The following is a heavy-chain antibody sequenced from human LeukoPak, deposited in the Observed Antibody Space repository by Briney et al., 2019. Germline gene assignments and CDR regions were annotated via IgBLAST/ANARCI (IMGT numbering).Heavy chain of an antibody. CDR2: INHSGST. D-gene: IGHD5-24*01. J-gene: IGHJ4*02. V-gene: IGHV4-34*01. CDR1: GGSFSGYY. Sequence: SETLSLTCAVYGGSFSGYYWSWIRQPPGKGLEWIGEINHSGSTNYNPSLKSRVTISVDTSKNQFSLKLSSVTAADTALYYCARGDNYGPFDYWGQGTLVTVSS. CDR3: ARGDNYGPFDY.